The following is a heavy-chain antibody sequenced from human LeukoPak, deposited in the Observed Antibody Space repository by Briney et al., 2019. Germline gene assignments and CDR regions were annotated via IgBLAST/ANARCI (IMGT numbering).Heavy chain of an antibody. CDR1: GYTFTKYY. Sequence: ASVKVSCXASGYTFTKYYMFWVRQAPGQGLEWMGRINPSSGGTDYAQKFQGRVTMTRDTSISTAYMELSRLRSDDTAMYYCARGYCSGGSCYSVENWFDPWGQGTLVTVSS. D-gene: IGHD2-15*01. CDR3: ARGYCSGGSCYSVENWFDP. J-gene: IGHJ5*02. CDR2: INPSSGGT. V-gene: IGHV1-2*06.